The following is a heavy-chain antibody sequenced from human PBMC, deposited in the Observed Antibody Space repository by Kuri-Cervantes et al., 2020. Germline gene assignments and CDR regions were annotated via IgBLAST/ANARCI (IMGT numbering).Heavy chain of an antibody. V-gene: IGHV4-34*01. CDR2: IYYSGST. CDR1: GGSFSGYY. CDR3: AGLWFGEFTFDY. J-gene: IGHJ4*02. D-gene: IGHD3-10*01. Sequence: GSLRLSCAVYGGSFSGYYWSWIRQPPGKGLEWIGSIYYSGSTYYNPSLKSRVTISVDTSKNQFSLKLSSVTAADTAVYYCAGLWFGEFTFDYWGQGTLVTVSS.